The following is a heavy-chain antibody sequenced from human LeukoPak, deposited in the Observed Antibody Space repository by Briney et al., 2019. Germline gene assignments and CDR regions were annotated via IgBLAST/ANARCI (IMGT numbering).Heavy chain of an antibody. J-gene: IGHJ4*02. CDR2: ISGSGGST. CDR1: GFTFNSYA. D-gene: IGHD1-26*01. CDR3: ARELPPLVKYYFDY. V-gene: IGHV3-23*01. Sequence: GGSLRLSCAASGFTFNSYAMSWVRQAPGKGLEWVSAISGSGGSTYYADSVKGRFTISRDNSKNTLYLQMNSLRAEDSAVYYCARELPPLVKYYFDYWGQGTLVTVSS.